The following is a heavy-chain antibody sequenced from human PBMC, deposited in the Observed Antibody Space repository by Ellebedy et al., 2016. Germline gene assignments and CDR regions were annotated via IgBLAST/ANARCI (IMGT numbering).Heavy chain of an antibody. CDR1: GFTFSSYA. V-gene: IGHV3-23*01. Sequence: GGSLRLSXAASGFTFSSYAMSWVRQAPGKGLEWVSAISGSGGSTYYADSVKGRFTISRDNSKNTLYLQMNSLRAEDTAVYYCAKLDIVIPAAGDWFNPWGRGTLVTVSS. D-gene: IGHD2-2*01. CDR2: ISGSGGST. CDR3: AKLDIVIPAAGDWFNP. J-gene: IGHJ5*02.